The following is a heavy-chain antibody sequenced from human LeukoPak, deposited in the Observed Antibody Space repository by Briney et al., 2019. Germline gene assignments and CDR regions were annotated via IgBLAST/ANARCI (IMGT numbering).Heavy chain of an antibody. CDR2: IYYSGST. Sequence: PSETLSLTCTVSGGSIRSTSYYWGWIRQPPGQGLEWIGSIYYSGSTYYNPSLESRVTVTVDTSKNQFSLNLNSVTADNTAVYYCARHVQTQISWGQGTLVIVSS. D-gene: IGHD3-3*02. V-gene: IGHV4-39*01. CDR3: ARHVQTQIS. J-gene: IGHJ4*02. CDR1: GGSIRSTSYY.